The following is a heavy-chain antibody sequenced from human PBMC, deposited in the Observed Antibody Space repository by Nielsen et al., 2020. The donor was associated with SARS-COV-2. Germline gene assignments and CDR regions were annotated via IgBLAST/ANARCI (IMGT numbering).Heavy chain of an antibody. J-gene: IGHJ3*02. CDR2: INSDGSST. D-gene: IGHD3-10*01. CDR1: GFTFSSYW. Sequence: GESLKISCAASGFTFSSYWMHWVRQAPGKGLVWVSRINSDGSSTSYADSVKGRFTISRDNAKNSLYLQMNSLRAEDTAVYYCARDPSGAFDIWGQGTMVTVSS. CDR3: ARDPSGAFDI. V-gene: IGHV3-74*01.